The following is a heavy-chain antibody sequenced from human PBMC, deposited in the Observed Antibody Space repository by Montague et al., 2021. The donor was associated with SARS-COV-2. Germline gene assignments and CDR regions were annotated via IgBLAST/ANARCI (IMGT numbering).Heavy chain of an antibody. CDR2: IHYTGST. CDR3: ARVNYLDY. CDR1: DDSITSYY. Sequence: SETLSLTCSVSDDSITSYYWSWIRQPPGKGLEWIGYIHYTGSTDYNAPLKSRVTISIDTSKNQFSLSLNSVTAADTAVYYCARVNYLDYWGQGTLVIVSS. V-gene: IGHV4-59*01. J-gene: IGHJ4*02.